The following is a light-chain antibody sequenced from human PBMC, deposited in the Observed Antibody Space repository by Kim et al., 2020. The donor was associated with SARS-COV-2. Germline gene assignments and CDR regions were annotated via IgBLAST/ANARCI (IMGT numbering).Light chain of an antibody. V-gene: IGLV3-19*01. Sequence: SSELTQDPAVSVALGQTVRITCQGDSLTTYYATWYQQKPRQAPVIVIYGRNNRPSGIPDRFSGSTSGNTASLTISGTQAEDEADFYCQSRDSGGNVVFGGGTQLTVL. CDR1: SLTTYY. CDR2: GRN. CDR3: QSRDSGGNVV. J-gene: IGLJ2*01.